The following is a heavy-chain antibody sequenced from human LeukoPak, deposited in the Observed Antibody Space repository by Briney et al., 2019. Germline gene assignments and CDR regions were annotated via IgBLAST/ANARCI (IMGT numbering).Heavy chain of an antibody. D-gene: IGHD3-10*01. J-gene: IGHJ3*02. CDR1: GFTFSSYG. Sequence: GRSLRLSCAASGFTFSSYGMHWVRQAPGKGLEWVAVISYDGSNKYYADSVKGRFTISRDNSKNTLYLQMNSLRAEDTAVYYCARSREGSGAFDIWGQGTMVTVSS. CDR3: ARSREGSGAFDI. V-gene: IGHV3-30*03. CDR2: ISYDGSNK.